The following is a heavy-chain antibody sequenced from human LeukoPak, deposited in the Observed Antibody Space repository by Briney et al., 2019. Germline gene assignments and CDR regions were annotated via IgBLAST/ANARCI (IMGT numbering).Heavy chain of an antibody. CDR1: SPSIGSLC. V-gene: IGHV4-4*07. CDR2: VHSSGST. J-gene: IGHJ4*02. D-gene: IGHD3-10*01. Sequence: THSPIRTLASPSIGSLCGGSTRLHARSGLGWIGRVHSSGSTNYIPSTKSRVTMSVDTSKNQFSLKLNSVTAADTAMYYCAREAVDYGSGSHDYWGQGTLVTVSS. CDR3: AREAVDYGSGSHDY.